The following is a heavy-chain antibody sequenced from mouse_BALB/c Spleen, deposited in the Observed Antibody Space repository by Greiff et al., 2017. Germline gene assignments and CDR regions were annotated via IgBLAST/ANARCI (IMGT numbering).Heavy chain of an antibody. Sequence: VQLQQTGPELVKPGASVKISCKASGYSFTDYIMLWVKQSHGKSLEWIGNINPYYGSTSYNLKFKGKATLTVDKSSSTAYMQLNSLTSEDSAVYYCARGGTGFAYWGQGTLVTVSA. J-gene: IGHJ3*01. CDR2: INPYYGST. V-gene: IGHV1-39*01. D-gene: IGHD3-3*01. CDR3: ARGGTGFAY. CDR1: GYSFTDYI.